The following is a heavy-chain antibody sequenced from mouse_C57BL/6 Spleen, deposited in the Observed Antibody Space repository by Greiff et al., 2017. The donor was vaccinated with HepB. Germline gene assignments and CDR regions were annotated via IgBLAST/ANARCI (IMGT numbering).Heavy chain of an antibody. J-gene: IGHJ2*01. CDR3: ARGGSYSYYGSSGGYFDY. CDR1: GYTFTDHT. Sequence: VQLQQSDAELVKPGASVKISCKVSGYTFTDHTIHWMKQRPEQGLEWIGYIYPRDGSTKYNEKFKGKATLTADKSSSTAYMQLNSLTSEDSAVYFCARGGSYSYYGSSGGYFDYWGQGTTLTVSS. CDR2: IYPRDGST. V-gene: IGHV1-78*01. D-gene: IGHD1-1*01.